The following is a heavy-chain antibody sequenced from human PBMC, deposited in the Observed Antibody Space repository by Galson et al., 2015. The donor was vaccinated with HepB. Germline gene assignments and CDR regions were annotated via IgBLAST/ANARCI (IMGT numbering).Heavy chain of an antibody. CDR2: ISGNGVTT. D-gene: IGHD3-10*01. CDR1: GFTFSSYA. J-gene: IGHJ4*02. Sequence: LRLSCAASGFTFSSYAMSWVRQAPGKGLEWVSGISGNGVTTYYADSVKGRFTISRDNPKSTLYVEMRNLRAEDTAVYYCARDWHYYGSGFDYWGQGTLVTVSS. V-gene: IGHV3-23*01. CDR3: ARDWHYYGSGFDY.